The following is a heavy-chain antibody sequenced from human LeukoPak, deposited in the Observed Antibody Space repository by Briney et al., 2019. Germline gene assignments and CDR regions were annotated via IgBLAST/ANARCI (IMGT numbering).Heavy chain of an antibody. J-gene: IGHJ6*02. D-gene: IGHD2/OR15-2a*01. V-gene: IGHV4-4*02. CDR3: ARSRPVLHYGMDV. CDR1: GGSISSTNW. CDR2: VDHSGST. Sequence: PSETLSLTCAVSGGSISSTNWWSWVRQPPGKGLEWIGEVDHSGSTKYNPALKSRVTISVDKSKNQFSLKLSSVTAADTAVYYCARSRPVLHYGMDVWGQGTTVTVSS.